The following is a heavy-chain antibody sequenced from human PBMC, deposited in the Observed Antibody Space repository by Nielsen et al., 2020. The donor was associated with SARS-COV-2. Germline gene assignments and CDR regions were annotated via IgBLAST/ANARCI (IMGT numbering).Heavy chain of an antibody. CDR3: ARDWSRAFDV. CDR2: IKPDGSEK. J-gene: IGHJ3*01. Sequence: GGSLRLSCAASGFTFSSLWMSWVRQVPGKRLEWVPAIKPDGSEKFYVDSVKGRFTISRDNAKNSMSLQMNSLRVEDTAVYYCARDWSRAFDVWGQGTMVTVSS. V-gene: IGHV3-7*01. CDR1: GFTFSSLW.